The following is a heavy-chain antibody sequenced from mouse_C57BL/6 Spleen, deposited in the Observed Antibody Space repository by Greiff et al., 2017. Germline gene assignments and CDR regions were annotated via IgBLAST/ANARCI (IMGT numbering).Heavy chain of an antibody. Sequence: EVMLVESGAELVKPGASVKLSCTASGFNIKDYYMHWVKQRTEQGLEWIGRIDPEDGETKYAPKFQGKATITADTSSNTAYLQLSSLTSEDTAVYYCAWEGSYDYDVGAWFAYWGQGTLVTVSA. J-gene: IGHJ3*01. CDR3: AWEGSYDYDVGAWFAY. V-gene: IGHV14-2*01. D-gene: IGHD2-4*01. CDR1: GFNIKDYY. CDR2: IDPEDGET.